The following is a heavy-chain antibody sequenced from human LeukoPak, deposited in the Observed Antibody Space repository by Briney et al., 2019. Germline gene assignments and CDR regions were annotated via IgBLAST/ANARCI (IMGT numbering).Heavy chain of an antibody. Sequence: SETLSLTCTVSGGSISSGDYYWSWIRQPPGKGLEWIGYIYYSGSTYYNPSLKSRVTISVDTSKNQFSLKLSSVTAADTAVYYCARSLRFLEWLSRGGAFDIWGQGTMVTVSS. J-gene: IGHJ3*02. D-gene: IGHD3-3*01. V-gene: IGHV4-30-4*01. CDR2: IYYSGST. CDR3: ARSLRFLEWLSRGGAFDI. CDR1: GGSISSGDYY.